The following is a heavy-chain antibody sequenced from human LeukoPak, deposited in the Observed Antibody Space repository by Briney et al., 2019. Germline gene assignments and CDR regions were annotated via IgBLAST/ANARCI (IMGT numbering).Heavy chain of an antibody. J-gene: IGHJ4*02. CDR1: GGSFSGYY. CDR2: INHSGST. Sequence: SETLSLTCAVYGGSFSGYYWSWIRQPPGKGLEWIGEINHSGSTNYNPSLKSRVTISVDTSKNQFSLKLSSVTAADTAVYYCARGVSYYYDSSGYPLDYWAREPWSPSPQ. D-gene: IGHD3-22*01. V-gene: IGHV4-34*01. CDR3: ARGVSYYYDSSGYPLDY.